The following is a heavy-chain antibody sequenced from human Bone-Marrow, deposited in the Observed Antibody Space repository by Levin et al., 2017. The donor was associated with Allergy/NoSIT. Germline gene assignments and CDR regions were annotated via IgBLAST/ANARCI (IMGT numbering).Heavy chain of an antibody. CDR2: ISAYNGNT. CDR3: ARAPSRPRWFPFWGENSQPFDP. D-gene: IGHD3-16*01. V-gene: IGHV1-18*01. J-gene: IGHJ5*02. Sequence: GESLKISCKASGYTFTSYGISWVRQAPGQGLEWMGWISAYNGNTNYAQKLQGRVTMTTDTSTSTAYMELRSLRSDDTAVYYCARAPSRPRWFPFWGENSQPFDPWGQGTLVTVSS. CDR1: GYTFTSYG.